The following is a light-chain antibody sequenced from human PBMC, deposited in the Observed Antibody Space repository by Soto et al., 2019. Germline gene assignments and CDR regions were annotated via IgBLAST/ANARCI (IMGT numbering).Light chain of an antibody. CDR1: SSDLGDFTL. V-gene: IGLV2-23*02. Sequence: QSVLTKPASVSGSPGQSTTISCTGPSSDLGDFTLASWYQQHPGNAPKLIISEVNKRPSGDSNRFSGSKSGNTASLTISGLQAEDEAEYYCCSYAGTMSYVFGTGTKVTVL. CDR3: CSYAGTMSYV. CDR2: EVN. J-gene: IGLJ1*01.